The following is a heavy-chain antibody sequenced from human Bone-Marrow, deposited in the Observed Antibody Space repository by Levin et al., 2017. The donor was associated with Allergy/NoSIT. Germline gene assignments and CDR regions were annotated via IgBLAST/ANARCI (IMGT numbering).Heavy chain of an antibody. CDR2: ISHDGSNQ. CDR3: AKGLETTFDYRFDP. J-gene: IGHJ5*02. Sequence: GESLKISCAASGFTFSSYSMHWVRQAPGKGLEWVAVISHDGSNQHAAHSVEGRFTISRDNVKKTLYLEMRSLRDEDTAVYYCAKGLETTFDYRFDPWGQGTLVTVSS. D-gene: IGHD3-16*01. V-gene: IGHV3-30*18. CDR1: GFTFSSYS.